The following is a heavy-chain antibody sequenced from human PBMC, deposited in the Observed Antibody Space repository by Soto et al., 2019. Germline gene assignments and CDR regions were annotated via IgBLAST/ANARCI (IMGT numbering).Heavy chain of an antibody. Sequence: QITLKESGPTLVKPTQTLTLTCSFSGFSLSTRGVGVGWIRQPPGKALQWLALIFWDDDKWYCPSLSSRLTITADTSKNPVVLTKTNMDPVDTATYYCAHRSRGYAYYFDQWGQGTLVTVSS. J-gene: IGHJ4*02. CDR2: IFWDDDK. CDR1: GFSLSTRGVG. D-gene: IGHD5-12*01. V-gene: IGHV2-5*02. CDR3: AHRSRGYAYYFDQ.